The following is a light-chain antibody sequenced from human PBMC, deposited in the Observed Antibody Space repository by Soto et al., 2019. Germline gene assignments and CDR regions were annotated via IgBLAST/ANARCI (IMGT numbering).Light chain of an antibody. CDR1: SGHSTYA. J-gene: IGLJ3*02. CDR2: LNSDGSH. Sequence: QPVLTQSPSASASLGASVNLTCTLSSGHSTYAIAWHQQQPEKGPRYLMRLNSDGSHNKGEGMPDRFSGSSSGAERYLTISSLQSEDEADYYCQTWGTGIRVFGGGTKLTVL. CDR3: QTWGTGIRV. V-gene: IGLV4-69*01.